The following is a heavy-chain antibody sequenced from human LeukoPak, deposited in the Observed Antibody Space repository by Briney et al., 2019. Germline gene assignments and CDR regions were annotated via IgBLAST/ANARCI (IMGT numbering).Heavy chain of an antibody. D-gene: IGHD1-26*01. Sequence: PSETLSLTCTVSGGSISSYYWSWIRQPPGKGLEWIGYIYYSGSTNYNPSLKSRVTISVDTSKNQFSLKLSSVTAADTAVYYCARDLGSGSPRAAFDIWGQGTMVTVSS. CDR1: GGSISSYY. V-gene: IGHV4-59*01. CDR3: ARDLGSGSPRAAFDI. CDR2: IYYSGST. J-gene: IGHJ3*02.